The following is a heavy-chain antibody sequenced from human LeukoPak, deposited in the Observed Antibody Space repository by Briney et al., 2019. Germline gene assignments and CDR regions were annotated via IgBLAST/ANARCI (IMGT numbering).Heavy chain of an antibody. J-gene: IGHJ4*02. V-gene: IGHV4-39*01. CDR3: ASVYDSSGYYPF. CDR2: IYYSGST. CDR1: GGSISSSGYY. D-gene: IGHD3-22*01. Sequence: SSETLSLTCIVSGGSISSSGYYWGWIHQPPGKGLEWIGSIYYSGSTYYNPSLKSRVTVSVDTSKNQFSLKLSSVTAADTAVYYCASVYDSSGYYPFWGQGTLVTVPS.